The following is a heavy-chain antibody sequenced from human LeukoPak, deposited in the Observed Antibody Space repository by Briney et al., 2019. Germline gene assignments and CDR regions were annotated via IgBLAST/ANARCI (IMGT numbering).Heavy chain of an antibody. CDR3: AKGAVVVVAAPFDY. CDR2: ISGSGGST. D-gene: IGHD2-15*01. Sequence: GESLKISCAASGFTFSSYAMSWVRQAPGKGLEWVSAISGSGGSTYYADSVKGRFTISRDNSKNTLYLQMNSLRAEDTAVYYCAKGAVVVVAAPFDYWGQGTLVTVSS. CDR1: GFTFSSYA. J-gene: IGHJ4*02. V-gene: IGHV3-23*01.